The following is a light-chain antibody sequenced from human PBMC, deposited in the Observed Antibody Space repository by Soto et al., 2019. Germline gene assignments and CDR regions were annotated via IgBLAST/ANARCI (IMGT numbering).Light chain of an antibody. J-gene: IGLJ1*01. Sequence: SSLPPPSSFSFSPVQSVTISCTGTSSDVGAYNYVSWYQLHPGKAPKLLISEVSNRPSGVSSRFSGSKSGTTASLTISGLQAEYAADYYCSSYTTSDTLCVFGTGTKVTVL. CDR1: SSDVGAYNY. CDR3: SSYTTSDTLCV. V-gene: IGLV2-14*01. CDR2: EVS.